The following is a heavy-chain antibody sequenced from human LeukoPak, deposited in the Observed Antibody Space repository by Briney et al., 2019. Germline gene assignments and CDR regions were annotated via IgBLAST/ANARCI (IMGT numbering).Heavy chain of an antibody. CDR2: ISSSSSYI. CDR1: GFTFSSYS. CDR3: ARDDDYGDYPFDY. Sequence: GGSLRLSCAASGFTFSSYSMNWVRQAPGRGLGWVSSISSSSSYIYYADSVKGRFTISRDNAKNSLYLQMNSLRAEDTAVYYCARDDDYGDYPFDYWGQGTLVTVSS. J-gene: IGHJ4*02. D-gene: IGHD4-17*01. V-gene: IGHV3-21*01.